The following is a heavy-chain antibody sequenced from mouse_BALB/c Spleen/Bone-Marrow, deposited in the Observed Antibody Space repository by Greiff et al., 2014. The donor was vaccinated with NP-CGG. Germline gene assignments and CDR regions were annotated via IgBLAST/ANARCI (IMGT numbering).Heavy chain of an antibody. V-gene: IGHV1-54*01. CDR3: ARCLTGTSAMDY. D-gene: IGHD4-1*01. CDR1: GYAFTNYL. CDR2: INPGSGGT. J-gene: IGHJ4*01. Sequence: LQESGAELVRPGTSVKVSCKASGYAFTNYLIEWVKQRPGQGLEWIRVINPGSGGTNYNEKFKAKATLTADKSSSTAYMQLSSLTSDDSAVYFCARCLTGTSAMDYWGQGTSVTVSS.